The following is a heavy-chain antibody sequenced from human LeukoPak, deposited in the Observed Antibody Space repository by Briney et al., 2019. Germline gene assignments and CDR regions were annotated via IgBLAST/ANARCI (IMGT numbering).Heavy chain of an antibody. CDR1: GFTFSHYR. Sequence: PGGSLRLSCAASGFTFSHYRMSWVRQAPGKGLEWVSSISSSSSDIYYADSVKGRFTISRDNAKNSLYLQMNSLRAEDTAVFYCARGYCGSGSCYWAIDIWGQGTMVTVSS. J-gene: IGHJ3*02. D-gene: IGHD2-15*01. V-gene: IGHV3-21*01. CDR2: ISSSSSDI. CDR3: ARGYCGSGSCYWAIDI.